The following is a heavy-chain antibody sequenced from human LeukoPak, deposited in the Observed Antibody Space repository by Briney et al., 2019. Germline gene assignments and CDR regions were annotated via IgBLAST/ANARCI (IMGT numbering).Heavy chain of an antibody. V-gene: IGHV4-59*01. CDR1: GGSISSYY. CDR3: ARVAGGGFDP. CDR2: MYSNGNI. Sequence: SETLSLTCSISGGSISSYYWTWIRQPPGKGLECIGYMYSNGNINYNPSLKSRVTISIDTSKNQFSLKLSSVTAADTVLYYCARVAGGGFDPWGQGTLVTVSS. J-gene: IGHJ5*02. D-gene: IGHD1-1*01.